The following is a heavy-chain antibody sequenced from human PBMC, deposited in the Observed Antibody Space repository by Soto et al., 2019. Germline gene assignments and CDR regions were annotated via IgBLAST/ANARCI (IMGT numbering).Heavy chain of an antibody. CDR2: IIPILGIA. D-gene: IGHD2-2*01. J-gene: IGHJ5*02. V-gene: IGHV1-69*04. Sequence: ASVKVSCKASGGTFSSYTISWVRQAPGQGLEWMGRIIPILGIANYAQKFQGRVTITADKSTSTAYMELSSLGSEDTAVYYCARDDKVVVVPAANIGDWFDPWGQGTLVTVSS. CDR3: ARDDKVVVVPAANIGDWFDP. CDR1: GGTFSSYT.